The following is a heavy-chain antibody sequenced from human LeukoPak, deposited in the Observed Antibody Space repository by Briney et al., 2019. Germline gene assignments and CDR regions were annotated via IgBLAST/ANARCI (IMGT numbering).Heavy chain of an antibody. J-gene: IGHJ3*02. D-gene: IGHD6-13*01. CDR1: GGSISSYY. V-gene: IGHV4-59*08. Sequence: SQTLSLTCTVSGGSISSYYWSWIRQPPGKGLEWIGYIYYSGSTNYNPSLKSRVTISVDTSKNQFSLKLSSVTAADTAVYYCARHRIAAADAFDIWGQGTMVTVSS. CDR2: IYYSGST. CDR3: ARHRIAAADAFDI.